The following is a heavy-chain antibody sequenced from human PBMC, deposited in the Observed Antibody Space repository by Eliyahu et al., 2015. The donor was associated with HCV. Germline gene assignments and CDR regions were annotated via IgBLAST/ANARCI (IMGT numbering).Heavy chain of an antibody. CDR2: IYYSGST. CDR1: GGSISSSSYY. D-gene: IGHD6-19*01. Sequence: QLQLQESGPGLVKPSETLSLTCTVSGGSISSSSYYWGWIRQPPGKGLEWIGSIYYSGSTYYNPSLKSRVTISVDTSKNQFSLKLSSVTAADTAVYYCARGGYSSGWYRLFDYWGQGTLVTVSS. V-gene: IGHV4-39*01. J-gene: IGHJ4*02. CDR3: ARGGYSSGWYRLFDY.